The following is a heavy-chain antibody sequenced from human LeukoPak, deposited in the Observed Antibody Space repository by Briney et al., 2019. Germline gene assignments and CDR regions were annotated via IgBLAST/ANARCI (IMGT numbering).Heavy chain of an antibody. Sequence: AGGSLRLSCAASEFSVGSNYMTWVRQAPGKGLEWVSLIYSGGSTYYADSVKGRFTISRDNSKNTLHLQMNSLRAEDTAVYYCARVLRYCSGGNCYSGGLGYMDVWGKGTTVTISS. CDR2: IYSGGST. CDR3: ARVLRYCSGGNCYSGGLGYMDV. J-gene: IGHJ6*03. CDR1: EFSVGSNY. D-gene: IGHD2-15*01. V-gene: IGHV3-66*01.